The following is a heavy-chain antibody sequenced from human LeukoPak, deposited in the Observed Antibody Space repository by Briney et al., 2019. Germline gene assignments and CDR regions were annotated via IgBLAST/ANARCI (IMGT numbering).Heavy chain of an antibody. CDR3: ARDNDYGDYAGHY. V-gene: IGHV3-30-3*01. D-gene: IGHD4-17*01. CDR1: GFTFRSYA. J-gene: IGHJ4*02. Sequence: PGGSLRLSCAASGFTFRSYAMHWFRQAPGTGLEWVALISYDGTNKYYADSAEGRFTISRDNSKNTLHLQMNSLRGEDTAVYYCARDNDYGDYAGHYWGQGTLVTVSP. CDR2: ISYDGTNK.